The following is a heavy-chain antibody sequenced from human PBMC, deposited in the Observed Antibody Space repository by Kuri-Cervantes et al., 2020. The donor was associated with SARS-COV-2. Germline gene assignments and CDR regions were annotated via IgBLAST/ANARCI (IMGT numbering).Heavy chain of an antibody. CDR2: LWYDGSNK. D-gene: IGHD2-8*01. CDR1: GFSFSTYG. Sequence: GESLKISCAASGFSFSTYGMHWVRQAPGKGLEWVALLWYDGSNKYYADSVKGRFTISRDNAKNSLYLQMNSLRAEDTAVYYCARESALLSLDYWGQGTLVTVSS. CDR3: ARESALLSLDY. V-gene: IGHV3-33*01. J-gene: IGHJ4*02.